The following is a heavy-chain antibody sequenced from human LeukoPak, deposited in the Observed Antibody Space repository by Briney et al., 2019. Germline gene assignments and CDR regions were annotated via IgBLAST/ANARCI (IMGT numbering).Heavy chain of an antibody. CDR2: IWHDGSNK. J-gene: IGHJ4*02. D-gene: IGHD6-13*01. V-gene: IGHV3-33*03. Sequence: GRSLRLSCAASGFTFSDYGLHWDRQAQGKGLEWVALIWHDGSNKYYADSVMGRFTISRDNAKNTLYLQMNSLRAEDTAVYYCASASSHRIAAGGDYWGQGTLVTVSS. CDR1: GFTFSDYG. CDR3: ASASSHRIAAGGDY.